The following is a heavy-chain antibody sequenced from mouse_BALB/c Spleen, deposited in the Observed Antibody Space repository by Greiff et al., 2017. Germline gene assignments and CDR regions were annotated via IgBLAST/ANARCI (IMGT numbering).Heavy chain of an antibody. Sequence: VQLQQPGAELVKPGASVKLSCKASGYTFTSYTMHWVKQRPGQGLEWIGYINPSSGYTNYNQKFKDKATLTADKSSSTAYMQLSSLTSEDSAVYYCARGRYDVGDWLAYWGQGTLVTVSA. CDR1: GYTFTSYT. CDR2: INPSSGYT. V-gene: IGHV1S26*01. D-gene: IGHD2-14*01. CDR3: ARGRYDVGDWLAY. J-gene: IGHJ3*01.